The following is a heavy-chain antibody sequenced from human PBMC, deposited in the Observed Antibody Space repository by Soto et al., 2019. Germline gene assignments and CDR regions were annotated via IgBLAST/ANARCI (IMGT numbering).Heavy chain of an antibody. Sequence: QVQLVESGGVVVQPGRALRHSCAASGFTFSGYGMHWVRQAPGKGLEWVAVTRHDGSNTYYADSVRGRFTISRDNSNKMLYLQMNSLRAEDTAVYYCARDGVGTTTYFGYFDYWGQGTLVTVSS. CDR1: GFTFSGYG. D-gene: IGHD1-26*01. CDR3: ARDGVGTTTYFGYFDY. CDR2: TRHDGSNT. V-gene: IGHV3-33*01. J-gene: IGHJ4*02.